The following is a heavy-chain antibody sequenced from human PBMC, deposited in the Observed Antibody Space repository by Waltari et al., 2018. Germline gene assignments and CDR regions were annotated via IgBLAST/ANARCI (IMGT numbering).Heavy chain of an antibody. CDR3: ARGGMRYYYDSSGYYYFRY. CDR1: GGSFSGYY. J-gene: IGHJ4*02. CDR2: INHSGST. D-gene: IGHD3-22*01. Sequence: QVQLQQWGAGLLKPSETLSLTCAVYGGSFSGYYWSWIRQPPGQGLEWIGEINHSGSTNYNPSIKSRVTISVETSKNQFSLKLSSVTAADTAVYYCARGGMRYYYDSSGYYYFRYWGQGTLVTVSS. V-gene: IGHV4-34*01.